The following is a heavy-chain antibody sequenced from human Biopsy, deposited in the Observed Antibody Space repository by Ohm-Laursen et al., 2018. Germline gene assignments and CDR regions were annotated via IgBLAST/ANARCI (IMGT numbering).Heavy chain of an antibody. CDR2: IDVSDYNT. J-gene: IGHJ5*01. CDR3: VKQWGGYNFDS. CDR1: GLTFHTYA. D-gene: IGHD1-14*01. V-gene: IGHV3-23*01. Sequence: SLRLSCAASGLTFHTYAMNWVRQAPGKGLEWVAHIDVSDYNTYYADSVRGRFTISRDNSKQMVHLEINSLTADDTAVYYCVKQWGGYNFDSWGQGTLVTVSS.